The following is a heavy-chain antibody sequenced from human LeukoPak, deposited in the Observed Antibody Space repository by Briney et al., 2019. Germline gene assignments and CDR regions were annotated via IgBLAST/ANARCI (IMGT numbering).Heavy chain of an antibody. CDR2: IYYSGST. J-gene: IGHJ4*02. D-gene: IGHD3-16*02. CDR1: GGSISSYY. V-gene: IGHV4-59*01. CDR3: ARSYPGYYFDY. Sequence: SETLSLTCTVPGGSISSYYWSWIRQPPGKGLEWIGYIYYSGSTSYNPSLKSRVTMSVDTSKNQFSLKLSSVTAADTAVYYCARSYPGYYFDYWGQGTLVTVSS.